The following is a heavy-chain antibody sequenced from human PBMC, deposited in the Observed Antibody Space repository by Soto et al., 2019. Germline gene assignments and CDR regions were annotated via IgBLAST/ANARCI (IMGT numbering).Heavy chain of an antibody. CDR2: ISSSTRYI. J-gene: IGHJ4*02. Sequence: EVQLVESGGGLVKPGGSLRLSCAASGFTFSDYSMNWVRQAPGKGLDWVSSISSSTRYIYYADSVKGRFTISRDNAKNSLYLQMNSLRAEDTAVYYCARDTSGWYKGEFDYWGQGTLVTGSS. CDR3: ARDTSGWYKGEFDY. D-gene: IGHD6-19*01. V-gene: IGHV3-21*01. CDR1: GFTFSDYS.